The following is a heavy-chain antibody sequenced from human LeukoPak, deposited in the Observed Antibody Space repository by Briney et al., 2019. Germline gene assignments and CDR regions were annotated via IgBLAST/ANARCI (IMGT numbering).Heavy chain of an antibody. CDR2: IYYSGST. V-gene: IGHV4-59*12. D-gene: IGHD6-19*01. J-gene: IGHJ1*01. CDR1: GGSISSYY. Sequence: SETLSLTCTVSGGSISSYYWSWIRQPPGKGLEWIGCIYYSGSTNYNPSLKSRVTISVDTSKNQFSLKLSSVTAADTAVYYCARDPIADSSGSQHWGQGTLVTVSS. CDR3: ARDPIADSSGSQH.